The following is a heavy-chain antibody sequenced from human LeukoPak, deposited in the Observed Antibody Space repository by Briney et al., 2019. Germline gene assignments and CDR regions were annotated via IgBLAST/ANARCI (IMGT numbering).Heavy chain of an antibody. CDR3: TRVLVTMSH. CDR1: GFTFTNSS. V-gene: IGHV3-48*04. D-gene: IGHD3-10*02. CDR2: IDSSASTK. J-gene: IGHJ4*02. Sequence: TGGSLRLSCAASGFTFTNSSMNWVRLAPGKGLEWVSFIDSSASTKYYADSVKGRFTISRDNAKNSLHLQMNSLRVEDTAVYYCTRVLVTMSHWGQGTLVTVSS.